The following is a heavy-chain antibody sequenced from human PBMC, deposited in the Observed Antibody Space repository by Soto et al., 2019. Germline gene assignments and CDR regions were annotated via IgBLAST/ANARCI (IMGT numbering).Heavy chain of an antibody. V-gene: IGHV3-23*01. CDR2: ISGSGGST. CDR3: AKKGGSSGYFDY. D-gene: IGHD1-26*01. CDR1: GFTFSSYA. Sequence: EVQLLESGGGLVQPGGYLRLCCAASGFTFSSYAMSWVRQAPGKGLEWVSAISGSGGSTYYADSVKGRFTISRDNSKNTLYLQMNSLRAEDTAVYYCAKKGGSSGYFDYWGQGTLVTVSS. J-gene: IGHJ4*02.